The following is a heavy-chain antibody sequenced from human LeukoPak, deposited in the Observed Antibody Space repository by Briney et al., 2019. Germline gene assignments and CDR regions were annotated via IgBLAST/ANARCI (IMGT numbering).Heavy chain of an antibody. CDR3: ASLSLLGYCSSTSCYAGGRPIDY. V-gene: IGHV4-30-4*01. J-gene: IGHJ4*02. Sequence: SETLSLTCTVSGGSISSGDYYWSWIRQPPGKGLEWIGYIYYSGSTYYNPSLKSRVTISVDKSKNQFSLKLSSVTAADTAVYYCASLSLLGYCSSTSCYAGGRPIDYWGQGTLVTVSS. D-gene: IGHD2-2*01. CDR1: GGSISSGDYY. CDR2: IYYSGST.